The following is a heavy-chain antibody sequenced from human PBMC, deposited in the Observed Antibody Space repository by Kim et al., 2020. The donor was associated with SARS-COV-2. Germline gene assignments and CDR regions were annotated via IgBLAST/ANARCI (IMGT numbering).Heavy chain of an antibody. D-gene: IGHD3-10*01. CDR1: GGSISSYY. Sequence: SETLSLTCTVSGGSISSYYWSWIRQPPGKGLEWIGYIYYSGSTNYNPSLKSRVTISVDTSKNQFSLKLSSVTAADTAVYYCARDAGSGSYYYYYGMDVWGQGTTVTVSS. J-gene: IGHJ6*02. CDR3: ARDAGSGSYYYYYGMDV. V-gene: IGHV4-59*13. CDR2: IYYSGST.